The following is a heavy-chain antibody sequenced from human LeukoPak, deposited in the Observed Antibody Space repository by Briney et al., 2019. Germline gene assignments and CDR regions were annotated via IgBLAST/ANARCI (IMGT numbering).Heavy chain of an antibody. CDR2: INPSSGGT. Sequence: ASVKVSCKASGYTFTGYYMHWVRQAPGQGLEWMGLINPSSGGTDYAQKFQGRITVTRDTSISTAYLELSRLRSDDTAVYYCARYNNGWYSEIDYWGQGTLVTVSS. D-gene: IGHD6-19*01. J-gene: IGHJ4*02. V-gene: IGHV1-2*02. CDR3: ARYNNGWYSEIDY. CDR1: GYTFTGYY.